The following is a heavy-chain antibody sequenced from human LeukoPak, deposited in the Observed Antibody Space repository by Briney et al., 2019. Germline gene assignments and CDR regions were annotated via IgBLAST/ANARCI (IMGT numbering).Heavy chain of an antibody. CDR3: ARPYYYDSSGYCFGG. Sequence: HTGGSLRLSCAASGFTLSSYSMNWVRQAPGKGLVWVSRINSDGSSTSYADSVKGRFTISRDNAKNTLYLQMNSLRAEDTAVYYCARPYYYDSSGYCFGGWGQGTLVTVSS. V-gene: IGHV3-74*01. CDR2: INSDGSST. D-gene: IGHD3-22*01. CDR1: GFTLSSYS. J-gene: IGHJ4*02.